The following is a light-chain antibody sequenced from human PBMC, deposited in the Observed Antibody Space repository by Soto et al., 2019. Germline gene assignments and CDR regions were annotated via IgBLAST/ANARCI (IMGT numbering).Light chain of an antibody. CDR2: DAS. J-gene: IGKJ1*01. Sequence: DIQMTQFPSTLSASVGDRVTLTCRASQSIGTWLAWYQLKPGKAPKQLIFDASNSESEVPSRFSGSGSGTEFILTSSSLQPDDFAIYYCPQYSTYLTFGQGTKVEMK. V-gene: IGKV1-5*01. CDR3: PQYSTYLT. CDR1: QSIGTW.